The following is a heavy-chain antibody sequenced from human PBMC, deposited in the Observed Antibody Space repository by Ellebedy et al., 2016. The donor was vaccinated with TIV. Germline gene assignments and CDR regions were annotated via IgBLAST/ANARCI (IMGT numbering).Heavy chain of an antibody. J-gene: IGHJ4*02. V-gene: IGHV3-30*03. Sequence: GESLKISXVASGFTLRSHGIYWVRQAPGQGLEWVAVISSDGSNKYYADSVKGRFTISRDNSKNTLYLQMNSLRTDDMAVYYCARGGSSGSSDYWGQGTLVTVSS. CDR2: ISSDGSNK. D-gene: IGHD3-10*01. CDR1: GFTLRSHG. CDR3: ARGGSSGSSDY.